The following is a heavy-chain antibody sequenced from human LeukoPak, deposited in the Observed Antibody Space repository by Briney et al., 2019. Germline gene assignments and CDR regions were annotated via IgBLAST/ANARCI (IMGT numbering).Heavy chain of an antibody. Sequence: PGGSLRLSCAASEFTFSSYVMAWVRQAPGKGLEWVSTITPGGGTYYADSVKGRFTISRDNTRNSQYLQMNSLRVEDTAMYYCATDGGPFDHWGQGILVTVSS. J-gene: IGHJ4*02. CDR1: EFTFSSYV. D-gene: IGHD3-3*01. V-gene: IGHV3-69-1*01. CDR2: ITPGGGT. CDR3: ATDGGPFDH.